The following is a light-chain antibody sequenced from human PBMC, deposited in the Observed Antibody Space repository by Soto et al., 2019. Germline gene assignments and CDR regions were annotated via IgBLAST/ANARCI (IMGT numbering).Light chain of an antibody. V-gene: IGKV3-20*01. CDR3: QHYGRSPPSWT. CDR1: QSVSSNY. J-gene: IGKJ1*01. Sequence: EIVLTQSPGTLSLSAGERATLSCRASQSVSSNYLAWYQQKPGQPPRLRISGASSRATGIPDRFIGSGSGTDFTLTISSLEPEDFAVYYCQHYGRSPPSWTFGQGTKVEIK. CDR2: GAS.